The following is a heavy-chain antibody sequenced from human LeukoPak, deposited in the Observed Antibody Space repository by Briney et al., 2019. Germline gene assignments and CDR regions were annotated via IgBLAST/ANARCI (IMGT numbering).Heavy chain of an antibody. D-gene: IGHD3-22*01. Sequence: GGSLRLSCVASGFTFSSYEMNWVRQAPGKGLEWVSYISSSGSTIYYADSVKGRFTISRDNAKNSLYLQMNSLRAEDTAVYYCARHYYDSSGYPPIFDYWGQGTLVTVSS. CDR2: ISSSGSTI. J-gene: IGHJ4*02. CDR3: ARHYYDSSGYPPIFDY. CDR1: GFTFSSYE. V-gene: IGHV3-48*03.